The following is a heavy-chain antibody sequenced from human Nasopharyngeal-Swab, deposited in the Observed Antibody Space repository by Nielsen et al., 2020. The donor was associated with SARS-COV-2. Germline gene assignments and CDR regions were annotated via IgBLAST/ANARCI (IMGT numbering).Heavy chain of an antibody. D-gene: IGHD3-10*01. J-gene: IGHJ5*02. CDR3: ARDAGYGSGTGVDP. V-gene: IGHV4-59*01. Sequence: SDTLSLTFTVSGGSISSYYWSWIRQPPGKGLEWIGYIYYSGSTNYNPSLKSRVTISVDTSKNQFSLKLSSVTAADTAVYYCARDAGYGSGTGVDPWGQGTLVTVSS. CDR2: IYYSGST. CDR1: GGSISSYY.